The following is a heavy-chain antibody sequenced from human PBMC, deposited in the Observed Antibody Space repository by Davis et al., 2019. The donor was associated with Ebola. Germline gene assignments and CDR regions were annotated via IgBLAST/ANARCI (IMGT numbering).Heavy chain of an antibody. V-gene: IGHV4-61*08. CDR3: ATSNWFDP. Sequence: SETLSLTCTVSGGSISSGGYYWSWIRQPPGKGLEWIGYIYYSGSTTYSPALKSRITMSVDTSKNQFSLKLSSVTAADTAVYYCATSNWFDPWGQGTLVTVSS. J-gene: IGHJ5*02. CDR1: GGSISSGGYY. CDR2: IYYSGST.